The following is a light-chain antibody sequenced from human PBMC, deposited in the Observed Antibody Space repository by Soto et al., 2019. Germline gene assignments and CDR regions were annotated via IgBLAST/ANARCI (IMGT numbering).Light chain of an antibody. CDR3: LQLHNYPYT. CDR2: AAS. J-gene: IGKJ2*01. Sequence: ASQMTQSPSSLSASVGDRVTITCRASQGIGNDLGWYQQKPGKAPELLIYAASTLQSGVPSRFSGSGSGTDFTLTISGLHPEDFATYYCLQLHNYPYTFGQGTKVDIK. CDR1: QGIGND. V-gene: IGKV1-6*01.